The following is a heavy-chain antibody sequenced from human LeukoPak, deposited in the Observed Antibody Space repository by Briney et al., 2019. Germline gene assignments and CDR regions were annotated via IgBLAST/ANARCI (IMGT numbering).Heavy chain of an antibody. D-gene: IGHD1-26*01. CDR3: ASAIVGATISAFYFDY. Sequence: PSETLSLTCTVSGYSISSGYYWGWIRQPPGKGLEWIGSIYHSGSTYYNPSLKSRVTISVDTSKNQFSLKLSSVTAADTAVYYCASAIVGATISAFYFDYWGQGTLVTVSS. CDR1: GYSISSGYY. CDR2: IYHSGST. J-gene: IGHJ4*02. V-gene: IGHV4-38-2*02.